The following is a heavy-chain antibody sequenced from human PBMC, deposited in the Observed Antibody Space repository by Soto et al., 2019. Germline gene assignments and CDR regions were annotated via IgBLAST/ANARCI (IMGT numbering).Heavy chain of an antibody. CDR1: VYAFSGDD. CDR3: ARGPLTDKYYYYMDV. CDR2: MNPNSGNT. D-gene: IGHD7-27*01. Sequence: APLNLSRKTAVYAFSGDDVNWLRQATEQGLEWMGWMNPNSGNTGYAQKFQGRVTMTRNTSISTAYMELSSLRSEDTAVYYCARGPLTDKYYYYMDVWGKGTTVTVSS. V-gene: IGHV1-8*01. J-gene: IGHJ6*03.